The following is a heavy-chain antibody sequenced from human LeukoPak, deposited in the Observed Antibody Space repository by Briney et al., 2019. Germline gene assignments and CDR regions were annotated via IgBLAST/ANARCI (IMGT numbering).Heavy chain of an antibody. J-gene: IGHJ3*02. V-gene: IGHV3-30*02. CDR3: AKADVGATTLGAFDI. CDR2: IRYDGSNK. Sequence: GGSLRLSCAASGFTFSSYGMHWVRQAPGKGLEWVAFIRYDGSNKYYADSVKGRFTISRDNSKNTLYLQMNSLRAEDTAVYYCAKADVGATTLGAFDIWGQGTMVTVSS. CDR1: GFTFSSYG. D-gene: IGHD1-26*01.